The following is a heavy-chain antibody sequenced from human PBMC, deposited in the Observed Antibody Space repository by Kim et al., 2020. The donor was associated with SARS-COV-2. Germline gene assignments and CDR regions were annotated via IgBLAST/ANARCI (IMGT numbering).Heavy chain of an antibody. D-gene: IGHD2-15*01. Sequence: GGSLRLSCAASGFTFSSYAMSWVRQAPGKGLEWVSAISGSGGSTYYADSVKGRFTISRDNSKNTLYLQMNSLRAEDTAVYYCAEMGYCSGGSCYGPTWGQGTLVTVSS. CDR2: ISGSGGST. V-gene: IGHV3-23*01. CDR3: AEMGYCSGGSCYGPT. CDR1: GFTFSSYA. J-gene: IGHJ5*02.